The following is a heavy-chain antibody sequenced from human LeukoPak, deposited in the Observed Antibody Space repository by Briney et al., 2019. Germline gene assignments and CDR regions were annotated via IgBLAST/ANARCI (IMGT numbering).Heavy chain of an antibody. Sequence: ASVKVSCKVSGYTLTELSMHWVRQAPGKGLEWMGGFDPEDGETIYAQKFQGRVTMTEDTSTDTAYMELSSLRSEDTAVYYCAKWASPGYNFVYFDYWGQGTLVTVSS. CDR2: FDPEDGET. V-gene: IGHV1-24*01. J-gene: IGHJ4*02. CDR1: GYTLTELS. D-gene: IGHD5-24*01. CDR3: AKWASPGYNFVYFDY.